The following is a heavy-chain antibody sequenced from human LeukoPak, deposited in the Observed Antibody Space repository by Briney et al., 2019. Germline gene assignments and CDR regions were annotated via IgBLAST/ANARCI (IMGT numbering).Heavy chain of an antibody. V-gene: IGHV3-48*03. J-gene: IGHJ6*02. CDR2: ISSSGSTI. CDR3: ATDPNQPTYGMDV. Sequence: GGSLRLSCAASGFTFSSYEMNWVRQAPGKGLEWVSYISSSGSTIYYADSVKGRFTISRDNSKNTLYLQMNSLRAEDTAVYYCATDPNQPTYGMDVLGQGTTVTVSS. CDR1: GFTFSSYE. D-gene: IGHD1-14*01.